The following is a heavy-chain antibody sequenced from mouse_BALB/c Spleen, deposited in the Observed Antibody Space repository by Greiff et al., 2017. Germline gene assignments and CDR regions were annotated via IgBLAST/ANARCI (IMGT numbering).Heavy chain of an antibody. CDR3: ARPYYYGSSYYAMDY. D-gene: IGHD1-1*01. CDR1: GFTFSSFG. V-gene: IGHV5-17*02. CDR2: ISSGSSTI. Sequence: EVKLMESGGGLVQPGGSRKLSCAASGFTFSSFGMHWVRQAPEKGLEWVAYISSGSSTIYYADTVKGRFTISRDNPKNTLFLQMTSLRSEDTAMYYCARPYYYGSSYYAMDYWGQGTSVTVSS. J-gene: IGHJ4*01.